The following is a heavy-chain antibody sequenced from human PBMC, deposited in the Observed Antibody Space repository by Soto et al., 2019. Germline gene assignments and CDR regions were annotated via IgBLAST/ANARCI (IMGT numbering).Heavy chain of an antibody. D-gene: IGHD3-22*01. V-gene: IGHV4-39*01. Sequence: SETLSLTCTVSGGSISSSSYYWGWIRQPPGRGLEWIGSIYYSGSTYYNPSRKSRVTISVDTSKNQFSPKLSSVTAADTAGYNCARGSYYYDSRVFYPYGGQGTLVTVSS. CDR3: ARGSYYYDSRVFYPY. J-gene: IGHJ4*02. CDR2: IYYSGST. CDR1: GGSISSSSYY.